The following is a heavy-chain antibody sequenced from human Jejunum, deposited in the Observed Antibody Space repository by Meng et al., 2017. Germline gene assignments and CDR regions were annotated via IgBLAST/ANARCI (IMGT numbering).Heavy chain of an antibody. Sequence: QIQLQQSGPGLGRPSQTLALTCANSGDSVSINSAGWNWIRQSPSRCLEWLGRTYYRSKWYIDYAVSVKSRITINPDTSKNQFSLHLNSVTPEDTAVYYCAGGGLVRSTRGYFDYWGQGTLVTVSS. D-gene: IGHD1-26*01. CDR1: GDSVSINSAG. CDR3: AGGGLVRSTRGYFDY. J-gene: IGHJ4*02. CDR2: TYYRSKWYI. V-gene: IGHV6-1*01.